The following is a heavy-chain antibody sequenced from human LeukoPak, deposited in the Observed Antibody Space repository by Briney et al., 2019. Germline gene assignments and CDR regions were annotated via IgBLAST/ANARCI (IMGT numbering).Heavy chain of an antibody. Sequence: GGSLRLSCAASGFTFSSYSMNWVRQAPGKGLEWVSSISSSGSYIYYADSVKGRFTISRDNAENSLYLQMNSLRAEDTAVYYCARDFCSSTSCYAYFDYWGQGTLVTVSS. CDR3: ARDFCSSTSCYAYFDY. CDR1: GFTFSSYS. D-gene: IGHD2-2*01. J-gene: IGHJ4*02. V-gene: IGHV3-21*01. CDR2: ISSSGSYI.